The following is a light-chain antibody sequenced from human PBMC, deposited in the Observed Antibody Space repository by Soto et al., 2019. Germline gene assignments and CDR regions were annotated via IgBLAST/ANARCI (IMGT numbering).Light chain of an antibody. CDR3: GSWDSSLSAYV. V-gene: IGLV1-51*01. CDR1: SSNIGGNS. Sequence: QSVLAQPPSVSAAPGQKVTISCSGSSSNIGGNSVSWYQQLPGTAPKLLIYGDNKRPSGIPDRFSGCKSGTSATLGITGFQTGDEADYYCGSWDSSLSAYVFGTGTKVPS. J-gene: IGLJ1*01. CDR2: GDN.